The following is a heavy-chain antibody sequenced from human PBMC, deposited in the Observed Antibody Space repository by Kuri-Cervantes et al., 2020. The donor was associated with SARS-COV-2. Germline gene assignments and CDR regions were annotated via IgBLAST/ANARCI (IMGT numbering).Heavy chain of an antibody. CDR1: GFTFSDYY. CDR2: ISQSGRFT. J-gene: IGHJ4*02. D-gene: IGHD4/OR15-4a*01. CDR3: ARDWDYGGIKGGVHMQ. V-gene: IGHV3-11*05. Sequence: GESLKISCAASGFTFSDYYMSWVRQAPGKGLEWIAYISQSGRFTDYADSVKGRFIISRDDAKKSLFLQMTSLSGDDTAMYYCARDWDYGGIKGGVHMQWGQGTPVTVSS.